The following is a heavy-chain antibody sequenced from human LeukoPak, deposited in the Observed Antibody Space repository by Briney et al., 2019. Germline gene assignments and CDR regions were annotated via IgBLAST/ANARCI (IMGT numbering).Heavy chain of an antibody. V-gene: IGHV3-30*02. CDR3: AKSRRQYYYGSGSVDY. CDR1: GFTFSSYG. D-gene: IGHD3-10*01. J-gene: IGHJ4*02. CDR2: IRYDGSNK. Sequence: GGPLRLSCAASGFTFSSYGMHWVRQAPGKGLEWVAFIRYDGSNKYYADSVKGRFTISRGNSKNTLYLQMNSLRAEDTAVYYCAKSRRQYYYGSGSVDYWGQGTLVTVSS.